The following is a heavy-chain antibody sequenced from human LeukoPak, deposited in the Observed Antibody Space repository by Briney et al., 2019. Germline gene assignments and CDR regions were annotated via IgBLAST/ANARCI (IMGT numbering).Heavy chain of an antibody. J-gene: IGHJ4*02. V-gene: IGHV3-48*02. Sequence: GGSLRLSCAASGFSFSSYGMSWFRQAPGKGLEWVSYISGSSSPIYYADSVKGRFTISRDNAKNLLYLQMNSLRDEDTAVYYCARQFDYWGQGTLVTVSS. CDR2: ISGSSSPI. CDR3: ARQFDY. CDR1: GFSFSSYG.